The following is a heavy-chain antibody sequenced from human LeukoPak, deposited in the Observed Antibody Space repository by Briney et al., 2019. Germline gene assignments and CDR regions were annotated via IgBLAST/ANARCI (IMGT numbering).Heavy chain of an antibody. D-gene: IGHD6-13*01. V-gene: IGHV3-7*05. Sequence: PGRSLRLSCAASGFTFSNYWMTWVRQAPGKGLEWVANIKQDGSEEFYVDSVKCRFTISRDNSKNTLYLQMNSLRAEDTAVYYCARTAAGTFFDYWGQGTLVTVSS. CDR3: ARTAAGTFFDY. J-gene: IGHJ4*02. CDR1: GFTFSNYW. CDR2: IKQDGSEE.